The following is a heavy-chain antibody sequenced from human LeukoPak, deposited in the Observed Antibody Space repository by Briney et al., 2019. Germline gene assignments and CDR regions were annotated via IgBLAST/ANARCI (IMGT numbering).Heavy chain of an antibody. Sequence: PSETLSLTCAVYGGSFSGYYWSWIRQPPGKGLEWIGEINHSGSTNYNPSLKSRVTISVDTSKNQFSLNLSSVTATDTAVYYCARHTRPGYGGSENAFDIWGQGTMVTVSS. CDR2: INHSGST. V-gene: IGHV4-34*01. J-gene: IGHJ3*02. CDR1: GGSFSGYY. D-gene: IGHD5-12*01. CDR3: ARHTRPGYGGSENAFDI.